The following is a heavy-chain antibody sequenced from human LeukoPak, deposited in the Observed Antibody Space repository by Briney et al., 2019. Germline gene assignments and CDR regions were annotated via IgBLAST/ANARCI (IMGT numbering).Heavy chain of an antibody. J-gene: IGHJ4*02. Sequence: GGSLRLSCAASGFTFSSYWMSWVRQAPGKGLEWVGNINKDVSEKNYVGSVKGRFTISRDNAMNALYLQMSSLKAEDTAVYYCARLTEQPDYFDCWGQGALVTVSS. CDR1: GFTFSSYW. CDR2: INKDVSEK. CDR3: ARLTEQPDYFDC. D-gene: IGHD6-13*01. V-gene: IGHV3-7*01.